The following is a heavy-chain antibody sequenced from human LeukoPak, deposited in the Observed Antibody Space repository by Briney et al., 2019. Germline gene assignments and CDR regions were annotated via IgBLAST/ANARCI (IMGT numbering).Heavy chain of an antibody. CDR3: ARGRGREYDSSGYYKY. CDR2: INSDRSST. J-gene: IGHJ4*02. D-gene: IGHD3-22*01. Sequence: GGSLRLSCAASGFTFSSYWMHWVRQAPGKGLVRVSRINSDRSSTSYADSVKDRFTISRDNAKNTLYLQMNSLRAEYTAVYYCARGRGREYDSSGYYKYWGQGTLVTVSS. CDR1: GFTFSSYW. V-gene: IGHV3-74*01.